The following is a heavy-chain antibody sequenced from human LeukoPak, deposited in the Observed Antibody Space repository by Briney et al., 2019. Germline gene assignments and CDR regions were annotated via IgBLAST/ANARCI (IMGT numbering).Heavy chain of an antibody. CDR3: ARGRYGSGSYYLDDYYYYGMDV. V-gene: IGHV4-4*02. D-gene: IGHD3-10*01. CDR1: GGSISSTNW. Sequence: SETLSLTCAVSGGSISSTNWWSWVRQPPGKGLEWIGQIYHSGSTNYNPSLKSRVTISVDKSKNQFSLKLSSVTAADTAVYYCARGRYGSGSYYLDDYYYYGMDVWGQGTTVTVSS. CDR2: IYHSGST. J-gene: IGHJ6*02.